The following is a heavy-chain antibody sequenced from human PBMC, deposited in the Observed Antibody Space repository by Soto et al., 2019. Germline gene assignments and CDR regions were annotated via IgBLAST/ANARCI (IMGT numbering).Heavy chain of an antibody. CDR2: IYPGDSDT. Sequence: PGESLKISCKGSGYSFTSYWIGWVRQMPGKGLEWMGIIYPGDSDTRYSPSFQGQVTISADKSMSTAYLQWNNLKASDTARYYCSRQRAWNDAFYFWGQGTFVTVSS. D-gene: IGHD1-1*01. J-gene: IGHJ4*02. CDR3: SRQRAWNDAFYF. V-gene: IGHV5-51*01. CDR1: GYSFTSYW.